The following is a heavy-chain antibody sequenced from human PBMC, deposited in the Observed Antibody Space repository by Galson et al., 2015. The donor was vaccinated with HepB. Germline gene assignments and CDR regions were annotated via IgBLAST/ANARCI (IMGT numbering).Heavy chain of an antibody. Sequence: SLRLSCAASGFTFSSYSMNWVRQAPGKGLEWVSSISSSSSYIYYADSVKGRFTISRDNAKNSLYLQMNSLRAEDTAVYYCARDGSDYDLGANAFDIWGQGTMVTVSS. CDR2: ISSSSSYI. J-gene: IGHJ3*02. D-gene: IGHD5-12*01. CDR3: ARDGSDYDLGANAFDI. CDR1: GFTFSSYS. V-gene: IGHV3-21*01.